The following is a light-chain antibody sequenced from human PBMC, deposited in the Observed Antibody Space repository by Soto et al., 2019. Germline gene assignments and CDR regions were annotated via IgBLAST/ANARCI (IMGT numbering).Light chain of an antibody. CDR1: QGINNY. CDR3: KEYSSVPG. V-gene: IGKV1-27*01. CDR2: AAS. J-gene: IGKJ3*01. Sequence: DIPMTQSPSSLSASVGDRVTITCRASQGINNYVAWYQQKPGKPPKLLIYAASTSQSGVPSRFCGSGSGTEFTLTIDSQPPVDVATYSCKEYSSVPGFGPGTKVDIK.